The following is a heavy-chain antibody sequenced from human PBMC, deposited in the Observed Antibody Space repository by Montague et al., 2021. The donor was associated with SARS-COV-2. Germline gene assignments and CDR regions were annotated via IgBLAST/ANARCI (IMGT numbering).Heavy chain of an antibody. J-gene: IGHJ4*02. D-gene: IGHD6-13*01. CDR3: ARMSMSAAADH. Sequence: SETLSLTCSVSGTSITSSISITSITYYWGWFRQPPGKGLEWLGNFFFTTKTYYNPSLKGRVTISADTSKNQLSLKLRSVTAADTATYYCARMSMSAAADHWGQGTLVTVSS. CDR2: FFFTTKT. V-gene: IGHV4-39*01. CDR1: GTSITSSISITSITYY.